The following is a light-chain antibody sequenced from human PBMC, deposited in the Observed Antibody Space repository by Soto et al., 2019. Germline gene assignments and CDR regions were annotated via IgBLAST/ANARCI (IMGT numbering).Light chain of an antibody. CDR3: QQYNSAPNP. J-gene: IGKJ2*01. Sequence: DIRMTQSPSSLSAFVGDTVTITCRASQDIIYYLAWYQQKPGKIPKLLIHSASTLQTGVQSRFSGTGSGTVFTLTVNNLQPEDVATYYCQQYNSAPNPFGQGSRLEIK. CDR2: SAS. V-gene: IGKV1-27*01. CDR1: QDIIYY.